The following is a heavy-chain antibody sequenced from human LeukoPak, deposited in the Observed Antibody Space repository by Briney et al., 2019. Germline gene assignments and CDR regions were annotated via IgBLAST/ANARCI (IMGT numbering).Heavy chain of an antibody. D-gene: IGHD1-1*01. V-gene: IGHV1-2*06. Sequence: GASVKVSCRASGYNFNKYYIHWVRQAPGQGLEWMGQINSGNGDTKYTENFQGRVTLTRDTSITTAYMELTRLTSDDTAVYFCARDGGMDDWNAFDIWGQGTMVTVSS. CDR2: INSGNGDT. J-gene: IGHJ3*02. CDR3: ARDGGMDDWNAFDI. CDR1: GYNFNKYY.